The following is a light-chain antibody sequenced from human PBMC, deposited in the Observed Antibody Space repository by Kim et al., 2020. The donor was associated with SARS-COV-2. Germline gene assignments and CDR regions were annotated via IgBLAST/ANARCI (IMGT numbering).Light chain of an antibody. V-gene: IGLV2-14*03. CDR1: NSDVGGYDY. CDR2: DVS. CDR3: SSFTRRSTLI. Sequence: QSALSQPAAVSGSPGQSITISCIGTNSDVGGYDYVSWDQQHPGKAPKFLIFDVSKRHSGISNRFSGSKSGNTASLTISWLQPEDEADYYCSSFTRRSTLIFGGGTHLTVL. J-gene: IGLJ2*01.